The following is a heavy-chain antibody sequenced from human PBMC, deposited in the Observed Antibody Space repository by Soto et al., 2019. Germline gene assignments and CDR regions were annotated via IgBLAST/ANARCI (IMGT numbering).Heavy chain of an antibody. CDR1: GFTFSSYA. CDR2: ISYDGSNK. D-gene: IGHD2-15*01. CDR3: ARDNVETDIVVVVAASLTGMDV. J-gene: IGHJ6*02. Sequence: GGSLRLSCAASGFTFSSYALHWVRQAPGKGLEWVAVISYDGSNKYYADSVKGRFTISRDNSKNTLYLQMNSLRAEDTAVYYCARDNVETDIVVVVAASLTGMDVWGQGTTVTVSS. V-gene: IGHV3-30-3*01.